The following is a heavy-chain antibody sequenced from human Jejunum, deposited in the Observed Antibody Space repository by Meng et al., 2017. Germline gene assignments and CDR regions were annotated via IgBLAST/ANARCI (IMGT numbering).Heavy chain of an antibody. CDR1: GFTFSTYE. J-gene: IGHJ4*02. CDR3: TRDSLYNWKYFAFDY. D-gene: IGHD1-7*01. V-gene: IGHV3-48*03. CDR2: ISSSGTTI. Sequence: GESLKISCAASGFTFSTYEMNWVRQAPGKGLEWISYISSSGTTIYYADSVKGRFTISRDNAKDSLFLQMNSLRAEDTTVYYCTRDSLYNWKYFAFDYWGQGTLVTVSS.